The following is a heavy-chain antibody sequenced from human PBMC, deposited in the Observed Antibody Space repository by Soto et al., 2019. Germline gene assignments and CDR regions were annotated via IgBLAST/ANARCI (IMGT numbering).Heavy chain of an antibody. J-gene: IGHJ4*02. CDR3: AKERGLRFLEWLSY. CDR1: GFTFSSYG. V-gene: IGHV3-30*18. D-gene: IGHD3-3*01. Sequence: GGSVRLSCAASGFTFSSYGMHWVRQAPGKGLEWVAVISYDGSNKYYADSVKGRFTISRDNSKNTLYLQMNSLRAEDTAVYYCAKERGLRFLEWLSYWGQGTLVTVSS. CDR2: ISYDGSNK.